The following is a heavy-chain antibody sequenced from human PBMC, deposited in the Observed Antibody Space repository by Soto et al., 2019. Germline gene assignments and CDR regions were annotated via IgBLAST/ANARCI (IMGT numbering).Heavy chain of an antibody. D-gene: IGHD6-13*01. CDR3: AREYEGLAAAGTYPMDY. V-gene: IGHV4-39*01. Sequence: SETLSLTCTVSGGSISSSSYYWGWIRQPPGKGLEWIGSIYYSGSTYYNPSLKSRVTISVDTSKNQFSLKLSSVTAADTAVYYCAREYEGLAAAGTYPMDYWGQGTLVTVS. J-gene: IGHJ4*02. CDR2: IYYSGST. CDR1: GGSISSSSYY.